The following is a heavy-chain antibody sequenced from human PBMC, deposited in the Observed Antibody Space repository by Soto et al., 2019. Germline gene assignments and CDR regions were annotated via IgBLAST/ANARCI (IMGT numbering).Heavy chain of an antibody. V-gene: IGHV4-4*07. Sequence: QVQLHESGPGLVKPSETLSLICTVSGGSISNYFWDWIRQPAGKGLEWIGRIFSSGSTNYNASLKSRVTMSVDTSKNQVSLKLTSMTAADTAVYYCARNVASPGVSGSWGAFDIWGQGTMVTVSS. CDR3: ARNVASPGVSGSWGAFDI. CDR1: GGSISNYF. CDR2: IFSSGST. J-gene: IGHJ3*02. D-gene: IGHD5-12*01.